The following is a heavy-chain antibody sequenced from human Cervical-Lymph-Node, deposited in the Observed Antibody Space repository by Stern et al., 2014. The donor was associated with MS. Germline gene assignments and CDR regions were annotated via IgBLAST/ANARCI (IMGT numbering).Heavy chain of an antibody. CDR2: IIPIFGTA. V-gene: IGHV1-69*01. CDR1: GGTFSSYA. Sequence: VQLVESGAEVKKPGSSVKVSCKASGGTFSSYAISWVRQAPGQGLEWRGGIIPIFGTANYAQKFQGRVTITADESTSTAYMELSSLRSEDTAVYYCARDKSGYSSSLARFDYWGQGTLVTVSS. D-gene: IGHD6-13*01. J-gene: IGHJ4*02. CDR3: ARDKSGYSSSLARFDY.